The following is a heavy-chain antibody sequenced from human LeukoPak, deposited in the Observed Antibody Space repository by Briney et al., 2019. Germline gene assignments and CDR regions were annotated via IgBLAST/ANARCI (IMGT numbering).Heavy chain of an antibody. CDR2: IEHDGSNE. CDR3: ASNPGIDRLIY. CDR1: GSTFTKYG. Sequence: PGGSLRLSCAASGSTFTKYGIHWVRQAPGKGLEWVTFIEHDGSNENYADSVKGRFTISRDNSKNTVYLQMNTLRAEDTAVYYCASNPGIDRLIYWGQGILVTVSS. D-gene: IGHD6-13*01. V-gene: IGHV3-30*02. J-gene: IGHJ4*02.